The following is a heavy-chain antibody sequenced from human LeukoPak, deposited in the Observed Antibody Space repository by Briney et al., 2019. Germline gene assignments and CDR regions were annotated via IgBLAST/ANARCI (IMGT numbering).Heavy chain of an antibody. V-gene: IGHV4-34*01. CDR1: GGSFSGYY. Sequence: SETLSLTCAVYGGSFSGYYWSWIRQPPGKGLEWIGEINHSGSTNYNPSLKSRVTISVDTSKNQFSLKLSSVTAADTAVYYCARVVLRFLEWHATDYYYYGMDVWGQGTTVTVSS. D-gene: IGHD3-3*01. J-gene: IGHJ6*02. CDR2: INHSGST. CDR3: ARVVLRFLEWHATDYYYYGMDV.